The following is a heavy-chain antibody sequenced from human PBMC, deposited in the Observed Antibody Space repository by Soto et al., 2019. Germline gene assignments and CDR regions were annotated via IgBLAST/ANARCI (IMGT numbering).Heavy chain of an antibody. CDR3: ASAWVQLGFYDY. CDR1: GYTFTSYY. J-gene: IGHJ4*02. D-gene: IGHD5-18*01. Sequence: QVQLVQSGAEVKKPGASVKVSCKASGYTFTSYYMHWVRQAPGQGLEWMGIINPSGGSTSYAQKCQGRXXMXMXXSTGTVYMELSSLRAEDTAVYYCASAWVQLGFYDYWGQGTLVAVSS. V-gene: IGHV1-46*03. CDR2: INPSGGST.